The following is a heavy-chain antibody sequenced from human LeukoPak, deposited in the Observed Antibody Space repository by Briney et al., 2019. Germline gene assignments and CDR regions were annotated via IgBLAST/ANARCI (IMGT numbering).Heavy chain of an antibody. Sequence: GGSLRLSCAASGFTFSSYWMHWVRQAPGKGLVWVSRTNSDGSSTSYADSVKGRFTISRDNAKNTLYLQMNSLRAEDTAVYYCASPADYDSSGYYFGLDYWGQGTLVTVSS. J-gene: IGHJ4*02. CDR2: TNSDGSST. D-gene: IGHD3-22*01. V-gene: IGHV3-74*01. CDR3: ASPADYDSSGYYFGLDY. CDR1: GFTFSSYW.